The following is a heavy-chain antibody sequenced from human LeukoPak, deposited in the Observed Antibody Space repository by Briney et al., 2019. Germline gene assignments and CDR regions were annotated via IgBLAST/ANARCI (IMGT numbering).Heavy chain of an antibody. J-gene: IGHJ6*03. CDR3: ARQSTVTHSYRYYYYYYMDV. Sequence: PSETLSLTCTVSGGSISSSSYYWGWIRQPPGKGLEWIGSIYYSGSTNYNPSLKSRVTISVDTSKNQFSLKLSSVTAADTAVYYCARQSTVTHSYRYYYYYYMDVWGKGTTVTISS. V-gene: IGHV4-39*01. CDR1: GGSISSSSYY. CDR2: IYYSGST. D-gene: IGHD4-17*01.